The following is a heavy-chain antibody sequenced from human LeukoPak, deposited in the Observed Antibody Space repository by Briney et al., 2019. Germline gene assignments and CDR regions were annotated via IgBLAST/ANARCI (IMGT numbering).Heavy chain of an antibody. Sequence: GGSLRLSCAASGLTFSSYGMHWVRQAPGKGLEWVAFIRYDGSNKYYADSVKGRFTISRDNSKNTLYLQMNSLRAEDTAVYYCAKDRYFERYYFDYWGQGTLVTVSS. V-gene: IGHV3-30*02. CDR3: AKDRYFERYYFDY. J-gene: IGHJ4*02. CDR2: IRYDGSNK. CDR1: GLTFSSYG. D-gene: IGHD3-9*01.